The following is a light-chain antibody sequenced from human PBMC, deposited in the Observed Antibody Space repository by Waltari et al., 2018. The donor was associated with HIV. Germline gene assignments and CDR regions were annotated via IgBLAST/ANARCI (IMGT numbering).Light chain of an antibody. Sequence: QSVLTQPPSASGTPGQRVTISCSGSNSNIGSNTVNWYQQLQGTAPKLLIYSNNQRPSGVPDRFSGSKSGTSASLAISGLQSEDEADYYCAAWDDSLNGVVFGGGTKLTVL. J-gene: IGLJ2*01. CDR2: SNN. CDR3: AAWDDSLNGVV. V-gene: IGLV1-44*01. CDR1: NSNIGSNT.